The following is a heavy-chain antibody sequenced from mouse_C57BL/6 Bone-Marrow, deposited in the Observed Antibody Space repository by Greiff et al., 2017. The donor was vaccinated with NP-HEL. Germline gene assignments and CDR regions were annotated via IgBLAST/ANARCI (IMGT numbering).Heavy chain of an antibody. CDR1: GYTFTSYW. CDR3: VDSSGDEAMDD. Sequence: VQLQQPGAELVKPGASVKLSCKASGYTFTSYWMPWVKQRPGQGLEWIGMIHPNSGGTNYNEKFKSKATLTVDKSSSTAYMQLSSLTAEDSAVYYCVDSSGDEAMDDWGQETSVTVSS. V-gene: IGHV1-64*01. J-gene: IGHJ4*01. D-gene: IGHD3-2*02. CDR2: IHPNSGGT.